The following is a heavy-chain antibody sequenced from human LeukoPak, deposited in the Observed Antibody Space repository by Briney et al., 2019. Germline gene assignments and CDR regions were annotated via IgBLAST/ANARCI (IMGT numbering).Heavy chain of an antibody. J-gene: IGHJ4*02. V-gene: IGHV3-30-3*01. Sequence: GGSLRLSCAASGFTFSSCAIHWVRQAPGKGLEWVALISYDGSYKYYADSVKGRFTISRDNSKNTLYLQMNSLRADDTAVYYCARESAWYFDYWGQGTLVTVSS. CDR1: GFTFSSCA. CDR3: ARESAWYFDY. CDR2: ISYDGSYK. D-gene: IGHD3-3*01.